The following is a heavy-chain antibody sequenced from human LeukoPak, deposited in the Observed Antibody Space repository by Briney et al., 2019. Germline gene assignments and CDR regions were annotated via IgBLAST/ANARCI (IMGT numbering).Heavy chain of an antibody. CDR2: IYYSGST. Sequence: PSETLSLTCTVSGGSISSSSYYWGWIRQPPGKGLEWIVSIYYSGSTYYNPSLKSRVTISVDTSKNQFSLKLSSVTAADMAVYYCARPYRDFYYFDSWGQGTLVTVSS. CDR3: ARPYRDFYYFDS. D-gene: IGHD4-11*01. V-gene: IGHV4-39*01. J-gene: IGHJ4*02. CDR1: GGSISSSSYY.